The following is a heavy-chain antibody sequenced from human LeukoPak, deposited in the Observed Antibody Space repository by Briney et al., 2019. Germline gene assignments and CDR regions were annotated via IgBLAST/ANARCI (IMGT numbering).Heavy chain of an antibody. J-gene: IGHJ3*02. CDR1: GDSISSHY. V-gene: IGHV4-59*11. CDR2: IYYSGSI. Sequence: PSETLSLTCTVSGDSISSHYWSWIRQPPGKGLEWIGYIYYSGSINYNSSLKSRVTISVDTSKNQFSLKLSSVTAADTAVYYCARVRIVGAIQLHIKTTRGAFDIRGQGTMVTVSS. CDR3: ARVRIVGAIQLHIKTTRGAFDI. D-gene: IGHD1-26*01.